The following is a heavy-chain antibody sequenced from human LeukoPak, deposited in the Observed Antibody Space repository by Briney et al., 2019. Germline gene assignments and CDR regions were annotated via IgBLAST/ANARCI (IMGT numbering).Heavy chain of an antibody. CDR1: GFTFSNAW. CDR2: IKPKTGGETT. V-gene: IGHV3-15*01. J-gene: IGHJ4*02. D-gene: IGHD2-21*01. CDR3: ITPLPYSAQ. Sequence: GGSLRLSCAASGFTFSNAWMSWVRQAPGKGLEWVGRIKPKTGGETTEYAAPVKDRFSISRDDSKSMMYLQMNSLKTEDTAVYYCITPLPYSAQGGQGTLVTVSS.